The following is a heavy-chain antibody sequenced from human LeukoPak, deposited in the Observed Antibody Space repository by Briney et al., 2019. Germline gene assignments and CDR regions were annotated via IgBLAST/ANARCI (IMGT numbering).Heavy chain of an antibody. D-gene: IGHD3-22*01. CDR2: ISASNGNT. Sequence: ASVKVSCKASGYTFTSYGISWVRQAPGQGLEWMGWISASNGNTNYAQKLQGRVTMTTDTSTSTAYMELRSLRSDDTAVYYCARDSGHWDLIGDYDSSGYNDAFDIWGQGTMVTVSS. V-gene: IGHV1-18*01. CDR1: GYTFTSYG. J-gene: IGHJ3*02. CDR3: ARDSGHWDLIGDYDSSGYNDAFDI.